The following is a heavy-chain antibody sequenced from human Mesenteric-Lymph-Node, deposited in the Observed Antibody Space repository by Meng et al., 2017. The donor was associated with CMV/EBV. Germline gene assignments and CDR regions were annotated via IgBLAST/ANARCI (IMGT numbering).Heavy chain of an antibody. J-gene: IGHJ6*02. CDR1: GFTFSSYA. CDR3: ARGHYDFWSGYYTAYYHGMDV. V-gene: IGHV3-23*03. D-gene: IGHD3-3*01. Sequence: GESLKISCAASGFTFSSYAMTWVRQAPGKGLEWVSLIYSGGSGTHYADSVKGRFTISRDNSKNTLYLQMNSLRAEDTAVYYCARGHYDFWSGYYTAYYHGMDVWGQGTTVTVSS. CDR2: IYSGGSGT.